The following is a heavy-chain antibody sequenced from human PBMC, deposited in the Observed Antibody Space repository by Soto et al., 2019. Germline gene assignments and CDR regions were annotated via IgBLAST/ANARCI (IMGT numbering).Heavy chain of an antibody. D-gene: IGHD4-4*01. CDR1: GGSISSGDYY. CDR2: MDDSGST. Sequence: QVQLQESGPGLVKPSQTLSLTCTVSGGSISSGDYYWSWIRQPPGKGLEWIGYMDDSGSTYYNPTLKSRVIISVDTSKNQFSLKLSSVTAADTAVYYCARADDYIIRLDYWGQGTLVTVSS. V-gene: IGHV4-30-4*01. J-gene: IGHJ4*02. CDR3: ARADDYIIRLDY.